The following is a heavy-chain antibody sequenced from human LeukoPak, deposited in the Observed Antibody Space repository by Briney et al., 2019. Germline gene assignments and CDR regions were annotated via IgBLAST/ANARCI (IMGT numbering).Heavy chain of an antibody. CDR3: ARDVETADSSGYPYGMDV. CDR2: IYYSGST. D-gene: IGHD3-22*01. J-gene: IGHJ6*02. CDR1: GGSISSYY. V-gene: IGHV4-59*12. Sequence: PSETLSLTCTVSGGSISSYYWSWIRQPPGKGLEWIGYIYYSGSTNYNPSLKSRVTISVDTSKNQFSLKLSSVTAADTAVYYCARDVETADSSGYPYGMDVWGQGTTVTVSS.